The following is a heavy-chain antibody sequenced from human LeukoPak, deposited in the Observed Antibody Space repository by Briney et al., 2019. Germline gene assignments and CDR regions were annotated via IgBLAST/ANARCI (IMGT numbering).Heavy chain of an antibody. D-gene: IGHD3-22*01. Sequence: SETLSLTCTISDGSISNYYWSWIRQPPGKGLEWIGNIYDSGSTNYNPSLKSRVTISVDTSKNQFSLKLISVTAADTAVYYCARGRIYYDSTGLGEWGQGTLVTVSS. J-gene: IGHJ4*02. CDR3: ARGRIYYDSTGLGE. V-gene: IGHV4-59*01. CDR2: IYDSGST. CDR1: DGSISNYY.